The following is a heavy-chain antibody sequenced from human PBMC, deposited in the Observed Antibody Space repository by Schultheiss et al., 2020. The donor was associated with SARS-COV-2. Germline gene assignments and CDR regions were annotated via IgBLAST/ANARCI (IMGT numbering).Heavy chain of an antibody. CDR2: ISYDGSNK. J-gene: IGHJ5*02. V-gene: IGHV3-30*03. D-gene: IGHD1/OR15-1a*01. Sequence: GESLKISCAASGFTFSSYGMHWVRQAPGKGLEWVAVISYDGSNKYYADSVKGRFTISRDNSKNTLYLQMNSLGAEDTAIYYCATDWNRWFGTWGQGTRVTVSS. CDR3: ATDWNRWFGT. CDR1: GFTFSSYG.